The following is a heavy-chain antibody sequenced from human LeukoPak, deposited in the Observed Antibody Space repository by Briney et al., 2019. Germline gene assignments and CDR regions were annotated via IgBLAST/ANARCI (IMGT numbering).Heavy chain of an antibody. CDR2: ISGSGGST. D-gene: IGHD6-13*01. Sequence: PGGSLRLSCAASGFTFSSYAMSWVRQAPGKGLEWVSAISGSGGSTYYADSVKGRFTISRDNSKNTLYLQMNSLRAEDTAVYYCAKIIEGSIPGYSSSWPHRYFQHWGQGTLVTVSS. CDR3: AKIIEGSIPGYSSSWPHRYFQH. V-gene: IGHV3-23*01. CDR1: GFTFSSYA. J-gene: IGHJ1*01.